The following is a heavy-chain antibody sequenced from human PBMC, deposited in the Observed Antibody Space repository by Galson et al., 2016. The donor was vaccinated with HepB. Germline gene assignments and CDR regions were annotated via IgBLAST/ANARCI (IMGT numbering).Heavy chain of an antibody. D-gene: IGHD2-2*03. V-gene: IGHV2-5*01. Sequence: PALVKPTQTLTLTCTFSGFSLSTTGEAMAWIRQSPGKALDWLAVIFWNDDKFYSPSLKTRLTITKDTSKNRLVLKMTNMDPVDTATYYCVPPRLVDISRIDDYALDVWGQGATVTVSS. CDR2: IFWNDDK. J-gene: IGHJ6*02. CDR3: VPPRLVDISRIDDYALDV. CDR1: GFSLSTTGEA.